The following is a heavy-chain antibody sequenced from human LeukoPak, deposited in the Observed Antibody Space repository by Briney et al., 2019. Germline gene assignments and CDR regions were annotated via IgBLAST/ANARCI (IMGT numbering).Heavy chain of an antibody. CDR2: IHHSGST. Sequence: TSATLSLTCTVSGGSISSSNWWSWVRQPPGKGLEWIGEIHHSGSTNYNPSLKSRVTISVDKSKNQFSLKLNSVTAADTAVYYCARRDQYGSGTYYKAFDYWGQGTLVTVSS. D-gene: IGHD3-10*01. CDR1: GGSISSSNW. CDR3: ARRDQYGSGTYYKAFDY. J-gene: IGHJ4*02. V-gene: IGHV4-4*02.